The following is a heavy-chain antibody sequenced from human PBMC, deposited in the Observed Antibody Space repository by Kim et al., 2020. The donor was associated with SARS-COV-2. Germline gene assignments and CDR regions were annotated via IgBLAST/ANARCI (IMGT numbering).Heavy chain of an antibody. CDR1: GGSISSSSYY. Sequence: SETLSLTCTVSGGSISSSSYYWGWIRQPPGKGLEWIGSIYYSGSTYYNPSLKSRVTISVDTSKNQFSLKLSSVTAADTAVYYCASPLYCTNGVCYDYWGQGTLVTVSS. D-gene: IGHD2-8*01. V-gene: IGHV4-39*01. CDR3: ASPLYCTNGVCYDY. CDR2: IYYSGST. J-gene: IGHJ4*02.